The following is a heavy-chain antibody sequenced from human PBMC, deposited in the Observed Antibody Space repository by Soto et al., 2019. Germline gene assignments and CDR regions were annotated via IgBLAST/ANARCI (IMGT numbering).Heavy chain of an antibody. Sequence: GGSLRLSCAASGFTFSSYWMHWVRQAPGKGLVWVSRINSGGSTTSYADSVKGRLTISRDNAKNTLYSQMNSLRAEDTAVYYCAGDSSGYSYDAFDIWGQGTMVTVSS. CDR3: AGDSSGYSYDAFDI. D-gene: IGHD3-22*01. V-gene: IGHV3-74*01. J-gene: IGHJ3*02. CDR2: INSGGSTT. CDR1: GFTFSSYW.